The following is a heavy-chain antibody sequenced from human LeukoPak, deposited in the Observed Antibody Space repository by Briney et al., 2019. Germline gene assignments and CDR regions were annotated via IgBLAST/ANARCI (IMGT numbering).Heavy chain of an antibody. D-gene: IGHD6-13*01. Sequence: ASVKVSCKASGYTFTCYYMHWVRQAPRQGLEWMGWINPNSGGTNYAQKFQGRVTMTRDTSISTAYMELSRLRSDDTAVYYCARELPDSSSWYYYYWGQGTLVTVSS. CDR1: GYTFTCYY. CDR2: INPNSGGT. CDR3: ARELPDSSSWYYYY. V-gene: IGHV1-2*02. J-gene: IGHJ4*02.